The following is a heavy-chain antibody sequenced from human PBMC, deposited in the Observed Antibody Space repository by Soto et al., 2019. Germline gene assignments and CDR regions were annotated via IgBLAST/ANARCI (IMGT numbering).Heavy chain of an antibody. CDR3: AQDVSNGWYYYYGMDV. J-gene: IGHJ6*02. V-gene: IGHV3-23*01. CDR1: GFTFSSSA. CDR2: ISGSGGST. D-gene: IGHD3-22*01. Sequence: HHGGSLRLSCAASGFTFSSSAMSWVRQAPGKGLEWVSAISGSGGSTYYADSVKGRFTISRDNSKNTLYLQMNSLRAEDTAVYYCAQDVSNGWYYYYGMDVLRQGTTVTGSS.